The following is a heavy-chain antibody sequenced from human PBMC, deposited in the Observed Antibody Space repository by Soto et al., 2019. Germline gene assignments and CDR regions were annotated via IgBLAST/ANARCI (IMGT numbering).Heavy chain of an antibody. V-gene: IGHV3-53*01. CDR2: IYSGGST. Sequence: GGSLRLSCAASGFTVSSNYMSWVRQAPGKGLEWVSVIYSGGSTYYADSVKGRFTISRDNSKNTLYLQMNSLRAEDTAVYYCARDRIAAAGIGIYYYYGMDVWGQGTTVTVSS. CDR3: ARDRIAAAGIGIYYYYGMDV. D-gene: IGHD6-13*01. CDR1: GFTVSSNY. J-gene: IGHJ6*02.